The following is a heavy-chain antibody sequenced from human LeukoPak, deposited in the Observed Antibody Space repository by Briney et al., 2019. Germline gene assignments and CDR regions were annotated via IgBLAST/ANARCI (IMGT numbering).Heavy chain of an antibody. V-gene: IGHV1-2*02. D-gene: IGHD2-2*01. CDR1: GYTFTGYY. CDR3: ARDLYCSSSSCNYYYYGMDV. CDR2: INPNSGGT. J-gene: IGHJ6*02. Sequence: ASVEVSCKASGYTFTGYYMHWVRQAPGQGLEWMGWINPNSGGTNYAQKFQGRVTMTRDTSISTAYMELSRLRSDDTAVYYCARDLYCSSSSCNYYYYGMDVWGQGTTVTVSS.